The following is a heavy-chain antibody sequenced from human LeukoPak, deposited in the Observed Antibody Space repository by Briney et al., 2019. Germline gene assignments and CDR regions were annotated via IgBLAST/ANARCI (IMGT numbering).Heavy chain of an antibody. CDR3: AGETDIALAASYFDY. J-gene: IGHJ4*02. D-gene: IGHD6-13*01. CDR1: GYTFTSYY. V-gene: IGHV1-46*01. Sequence: GASVKVSCKASGYTFTSYYIHWVRLAPGQGLAWMGIINPSGGGTTYAQKFQGRVTMTSDASTSTVYMELSSLRSDDTAVYYCAGETDIALAASYFDYWGQGTLVTVSS. CDR2: INPSGGGT.